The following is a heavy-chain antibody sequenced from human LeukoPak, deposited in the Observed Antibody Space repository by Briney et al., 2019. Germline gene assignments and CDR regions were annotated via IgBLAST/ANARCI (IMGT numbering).Heavy chain of an antibody. V-gene: IGHV4-4*02. CDR3: AGRSGPLRIDY. D-gene: IGHD4-17*01. J-gene: IGHJ4*02. CDR1: GGSISSSNW. Sequence: SETLSLTCAVSGGSISSSNWWSWVRQPPGKGLEWIGEIYHSGSTNYNPSLKSRVTISVDTSKNQFSLKLSSVTAADTAVYYCAGRSGPLRIDYWGQGTLVTVSS. CDR2: IYHSGST.